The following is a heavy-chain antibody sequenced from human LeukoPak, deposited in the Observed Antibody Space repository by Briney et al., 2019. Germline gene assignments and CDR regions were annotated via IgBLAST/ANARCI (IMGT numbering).Heavy chain of an antibody. CDR3: AKLGGPVPAATDSLY. Sequence: PGRSLRLSCAASGFTFSSYGMHWVRQAPGKGLEWVAVISYDGSNKYYADSVKGRFTISRDNSKNTLYLKMNSLRAEDTAVYYCAKLGGPVPAATDSLYWGQGTLVTVSS. CDR1: GFTFSSYG. D-gene: IGHD2-2*01. CDR2: ISYDGSNK. J-gene: IGHJ4*02. V-gene: IGHV3-30*18.